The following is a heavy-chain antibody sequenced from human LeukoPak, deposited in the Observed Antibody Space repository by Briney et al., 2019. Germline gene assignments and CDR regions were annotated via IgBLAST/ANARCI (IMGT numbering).Heavy chain of an antibody. CDR3: AQGSSGYCPADNDAFDI. V-gene: IGHV4-59*01. J-gene: IGHJ3*02. CDR1: GGSISSYY. CDR2: IYYSGST. Sequence: SETLSLTCTVSGGSISSYYWSWIRQPPGKGLEWIGYIYYSGSTNYNPSLKSRVTISVDTSKNQFSLKLSSVTAADTAVYYCAQGSSGYCPADNDAFDIWGQGTMVTVSS. D-gene: IGHD3-22*01.